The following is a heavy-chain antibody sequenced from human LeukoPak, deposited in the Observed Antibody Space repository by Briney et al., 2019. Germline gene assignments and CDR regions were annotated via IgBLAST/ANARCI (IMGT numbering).Heavy chain of an antibody. V-gene: IGHV4-39*01. D-gene: IGHD6-13*01. CDR1: GGSISSSSYY. CDR2: IYYSGST. CDR3: ARGYSSSWPNWFDP. Sequence: SETLSLTCTVSGGSISSSSYYWGWIRQPPGKGLEWIGSIYYSGSTYYNPSLKSRVTISVDTSKNQFSLKLSSVTAADTAVYYCARGYSSSWPNWFDPWGQGTLVTVSS. J-gene: IGHJ5*02.